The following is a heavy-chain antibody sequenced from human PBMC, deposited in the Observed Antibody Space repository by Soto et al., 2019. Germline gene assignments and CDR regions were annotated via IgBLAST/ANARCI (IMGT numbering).Heavy chain of an antibody. J-gene: IGHJ4*02. CDR1: GFTFSNAW. CDR2: IKSKTDGGTT. Sequence: GGSLRLSCAASGFTFSNAWMIWVRQAPGKGLEWVGRIKSKTDGGTTDYAAPVKGRFTISRDDSKNTLYLQMNSLKTEDTAVYYCTTTTWYYYDSSGYYSPFGPWYYFDYWGQGTLVTVSS. D-gene: IGHD3-22*01. V-gene: IGHV3-15*01. CDR3: TTTTWYYYDSSGYYSPFGPWYYFDY.